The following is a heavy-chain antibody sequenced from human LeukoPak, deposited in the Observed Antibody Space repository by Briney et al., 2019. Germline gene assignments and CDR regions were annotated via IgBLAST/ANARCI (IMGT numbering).Heavy chain of an antibody. V-gene: IGHV3-30*02. CDR1: GFTFSTYG. D-gene: IGHD6-19*01. CDR3: AKGEGGSSGWYLDY. Sequence: GGSLRLSCAASGFTFSTYGMHWVRQAPGKGLEWVAFIHFDEDYKYYADSVKGRFTISRDNSMNTLNLHMNSLRPDDTAVYYCAKGEGGSSGWYLDYWGQGTLVTVSS. CDR2: IHFDEDYK. J-gene: IGHJ4*02.